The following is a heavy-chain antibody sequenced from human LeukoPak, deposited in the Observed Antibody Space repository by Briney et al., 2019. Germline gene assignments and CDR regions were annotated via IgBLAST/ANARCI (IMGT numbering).Heavy chain of an antibody. V-gene: IGHV3-30*03. D-gene: IGHD6-19*01. CDR1: GFNFRLYG. Sequence: GGSLRLSCAASGFNFRLYGIHWVRQTPGKGLEWAAVISQDGKNQYFADFAKGRFTVSRDNSKNTVHLEMNTLRSEDSAVYYCGAGHFAGVDYWGLGTSVTVSS. CDR3: GAGHFAGVDY. CDR2: ISQDGKNQ. J-gene: IGHJ4*02.